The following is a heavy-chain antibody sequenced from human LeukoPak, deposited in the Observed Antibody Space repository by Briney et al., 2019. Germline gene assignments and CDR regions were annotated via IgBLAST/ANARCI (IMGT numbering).Heavy chain of an antibody. J-gene: IGHJ4*02. Sequence: SETLSLSCTVSGGAISSYYWSWIPKNTRKRLEWIGRIYTSGSTNYNASLKGRVTMSVDTSKNQFSLKLSSVTAADTAVYYCAGQTVAGTDFDYWGQGTLVTVSS. D-gene: IGHD6-19*01. CDR2: IYTSGST. V-gene: IGHV4-4*07. CDR1: GGAISSYY. CDR3: AGQTVAGTDFDY.